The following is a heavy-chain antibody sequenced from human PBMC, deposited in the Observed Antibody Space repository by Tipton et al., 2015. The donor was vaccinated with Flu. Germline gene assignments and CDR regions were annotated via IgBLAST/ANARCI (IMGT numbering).Heavy chain of an antibody. V-gene: IGHV4-59*01. CDR2: IYYSGST. Sequence: TLSLTCTVSGGSISSYYWSWIRQPPGKGLEWIGYIYYSGSTNYNPSLKSRVTISVDTSKNQFSLKLSSVTAADTAVYYCARELNYGMVVWGQGTTVTVSS. J-gene: IGHJ6*02. CDR1: GGSISSYY. CDR3: ARELNYGMVV.